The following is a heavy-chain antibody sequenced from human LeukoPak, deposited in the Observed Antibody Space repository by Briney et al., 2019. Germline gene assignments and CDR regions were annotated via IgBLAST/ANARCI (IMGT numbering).Heavy chain of an antibody. CDR3: ARNIMVRGVPDAFDI. CDR2: IDWDDDK. J-gene: IGHJ3*02. V-gene: IGHV2-70*11. D-gene: IGHD3-10*01. Sequence: SGPALVKPTQTLTLTCTFSGFSLSTSGMCVSWIRQPPGKALKWLARIDWDDDKYYSTSLKTRLTISKDTSKNQVVLTMTNMDPVDTATYYCARNIMVRGVPDAFDIWGQGTMVTVSS. CDR1: GFSLSTSGMC.